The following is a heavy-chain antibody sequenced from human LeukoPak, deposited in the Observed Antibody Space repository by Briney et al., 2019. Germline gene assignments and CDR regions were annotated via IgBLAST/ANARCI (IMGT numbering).Heavy chain of an antibody. CDR1: GGSINSGTYF. J-gene: IGHJ4*02. Sequence: PSETLSLTCTVSGGSINSGTYFWSWIRQPAEKGLEWVGHIYTSGSTNYNPSLKSRVTISVDTSKNQFSLKLSSVTAADTAVYYCARLECSSTSCYWDYWGQGTLVTVSS. CDR2: IYTSGST. V-gene: IGHV4-61*09. D-gene: IGHD2-2*01. CDR3: ARLECSSTSCYWDY.